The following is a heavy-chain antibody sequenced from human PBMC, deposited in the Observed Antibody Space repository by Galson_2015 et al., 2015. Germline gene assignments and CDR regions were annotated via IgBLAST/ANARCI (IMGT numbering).Heavy chain of an antibody. V-gene: IGHV1-69*13. CDR3: ARPTHDYGDNGAFDI. D-gene: IGHD4-17*01. Sequence: SVKVSCKASGGTFSSYAISWVRQAPGQGLEWMGGIIPIFGTANYAQKFQGRVTITADESTSTAYMELSSLRSEDTAVYYCARPTHDYGDNGAFDIWGQGTMVTVSS. J-gene: IGHJ3*02. CDR1: GGTFSSYA. CDR2: IIPIFGTA.